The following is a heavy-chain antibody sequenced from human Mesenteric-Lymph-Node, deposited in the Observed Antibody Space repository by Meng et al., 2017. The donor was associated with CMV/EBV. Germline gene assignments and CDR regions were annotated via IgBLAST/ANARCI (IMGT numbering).Heavy chain of an antibody. D-gene: IGHD5-18*01. Sequence: GESLKISCAASGFTFSSYWMHWVRQAPGKGLVWVSRINSDGSSTSYADSVKGRFTISRDNAKNSLYLQMNSLRAEDTAVYYCARDYSYGKDYGMDVWGQGTTVTVSS. CDR3: ARDYSYGKDYGMDV. CDR1: GFTFSSYW. J-gene: IGHJ6*02. CDR2: INSDGSST. V-gene: IGHV3-74*01.